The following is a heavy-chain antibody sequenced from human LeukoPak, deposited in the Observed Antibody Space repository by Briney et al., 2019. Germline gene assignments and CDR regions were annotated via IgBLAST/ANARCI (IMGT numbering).Heavy chain of an antibody. CDR1: GFTLSSYA. CDR3: AKGGWYPDF. Sequence: PGGSLRLSCVASGFTLSSYAMSWVRQAPGKGLEWVAYIKQDGSEQFYVDSVKGRFTISRDNAKNSLDLQMNSLKAEDTAGYYCAKGGWYPDFWGQGTLVTVSS. J-gene: IGHJ4*02. D-gene: IGHD6-19*01. CDR2: IKQDGSEQ. V-gene: IGHV3-7*01.